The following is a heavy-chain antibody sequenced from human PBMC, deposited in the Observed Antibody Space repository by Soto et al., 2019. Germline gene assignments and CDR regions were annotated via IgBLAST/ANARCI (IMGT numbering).Heavy chain of an antibody. V-gene: IGHV3-33*01. D-gene: IGHD4-17*01. CDR3: ARGRGGSYGGNSAHYDV. CDR1: GFTFSGFG. J-gene: IGHJ3*01. Sequence: QVHLVESRGGVVQPGTSLRLSCEASGFTFSGFGMHWVRQTPGKGLEWVAVIWYDGSKEYFADCVKGRFTISRDNSKNALYLQMNSLRAEDSAIYYCARGRGGSYGGNSAHYDVWGQGTLVTVSS. CDR2: IWYDGSKE.